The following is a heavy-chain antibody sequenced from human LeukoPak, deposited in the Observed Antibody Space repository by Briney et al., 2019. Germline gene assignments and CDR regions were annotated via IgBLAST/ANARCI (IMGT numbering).Heavy chain of an antibody. CDR2: INPNSGGT. V-gene: IGHV1-2*02. Sequence: ASVKVSFKSAGYTFTVYYMHWVRQAPGQGLEWMGWINPNSGGTNYAQKFQGRVTMTRDTSISTAYMELSRLRADDTAVYYCARKYGSGPRWPPYKDYGMDVWGQGTTVTVSS. CDR3: ARKYGSGPRWPPYKDYGMDV. CDR1: GYTFTVYY. D-gene: IGHD3-10*01. J-gene: IGHJ6*02.